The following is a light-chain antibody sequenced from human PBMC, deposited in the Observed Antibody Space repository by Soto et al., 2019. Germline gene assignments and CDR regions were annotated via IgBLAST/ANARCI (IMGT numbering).Light chain of an antibody. J-gene: IGKJ4*01. Sequence: DIQMTQSPSSLSSSVGYRVTIPSRASQSISSYLNWYQQKPGKAPKLLIYAASSLESGVPSRFSGSGSGTEFTLTISSLQPDDFATYYCQQYNSYSLTFGGGTKV. CDR3: QQYNSYSLT. CDR1: QSISSY. CDR2: AAS. V-gene: IGKV1-5*01.